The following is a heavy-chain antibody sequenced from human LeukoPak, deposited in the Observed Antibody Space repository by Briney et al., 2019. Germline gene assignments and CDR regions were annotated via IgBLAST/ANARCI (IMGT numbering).Heavy chain of an antibody. CDR3: ASAPYSSSSVDY. J-gene: IGHJ4*02. CDR1: GGSISSGGYF. V-gene: IGHV4-31*03. D-gene: IGHD6-6*01. Sequence: PSETLSLTCTVSGGSISSGGYFWSWIRQHPGKGLCWIGYISYSGSTYYNPSLKSRVTISVDTSKNQFSLKLSYVSAADTAVYYCASAPYSSSSVDYWGQGTLVTVSS. CDR2: ISYSGST.